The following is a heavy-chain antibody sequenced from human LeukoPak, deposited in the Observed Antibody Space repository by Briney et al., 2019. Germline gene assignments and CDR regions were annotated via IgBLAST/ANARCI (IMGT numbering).Heavy chain of an antibody. V-gene: IGHV3-7*01. CDR1: GFTFSSYW. D-gene: IGHD3-22*01. CDR2: IKQEGSEK. CDR3: AREMGITMIVVVTPDAFDI. J-gene: IGHJ3*02. Sequence: GGSLRLSCAASGFTFSSYWMSWVRQAPGKGLEWVANIKQEGSEKYYVDSVKGRFTISRDNAKNSLYLQMNSLRAEDTAVYYCAREMGITMIVVVTPDAFDIWGQGTMVTVSS.